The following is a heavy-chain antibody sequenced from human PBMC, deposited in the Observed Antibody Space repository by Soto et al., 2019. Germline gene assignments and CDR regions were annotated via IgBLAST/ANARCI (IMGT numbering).Heavy chain of an antibody. CDR1: SGSINTYY. V-gene: IGHV4-59*13. CDR2: ISYSGNT. CDR3: ARQQYKVVTAFDI. J-gene: IGHJ3*02. Sequence: QVQLQESGPGLVKPSETLSLNCSVSSGSINTYYWSWIRQPPGQGLEWIGYISYSGNTNYNPSLDSRVTMSLDTSKNLFSLNLSAVTAAYTAVYYCARQQYKVVTAFDIGGQGTIDTVSS. D-gene: IGHD4-4*01.